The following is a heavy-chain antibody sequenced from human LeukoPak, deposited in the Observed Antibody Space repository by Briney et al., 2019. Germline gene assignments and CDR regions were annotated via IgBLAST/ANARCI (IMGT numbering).Heavy chain of an antibody. D-gene: IGHD3-10*01. J-gene: IGHJ4*02. V-gene: IGHV1-46*01. CDR3: ARDLGVRRNLILLDY. Sequence: ASVTVSCKASGYTFTSYYMHWVRQAPGQGLEWMGIINPSGGSTSYAQKFRGRVTMTRDTSTSTVYMELSSLRSEDTAVYYCARDLGVRRNLILLDYWGQGTLVTVSS. CDR1: GYTFTSYY. CDR2: INPSGGST.